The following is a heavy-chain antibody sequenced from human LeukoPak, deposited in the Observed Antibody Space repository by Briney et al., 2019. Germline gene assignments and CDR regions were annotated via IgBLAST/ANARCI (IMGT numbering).Heavy chain of an antibody. CDR3: ARGPWRSLGKPHQTHPADY. CDR2: ISGSGGST. V-gene: IGHV3-23*01. Sequence: GSLRLSCAASGFTFSSYAMNWVRQAPGKGLEWVSAISGSGGSTYYADSVKGRFTISRDNSKNKLFLQMNSLRAEDTAVYYCARGPWRSLGKPHQTHPADYWGQGTLVTVSS. J-gene: IGHJ4*02. CDR1: GFTFSSYA. D-gene: IGHD2-2*01.